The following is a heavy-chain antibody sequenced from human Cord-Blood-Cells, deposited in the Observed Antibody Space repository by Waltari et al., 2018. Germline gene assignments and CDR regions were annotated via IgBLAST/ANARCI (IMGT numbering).Heavy chain of an antibody. D-gene: IGHD3-22*01. CDR1: GYTFTGYY. CDR2: INPNSGGT. V-gene: IGHV1-2*02. CDR3: ARDPTYYYDSSGYSFDY. J-gene: IGHJ4*02. Sequence: QVQLVQSGAEVKKPGASVKVSCKASGYTFTGYYMHWVRQAPGQGLEWMGWINPNSGGTNYAQKCQGRVTMTRDTSISTAYMELSRLRSDDTAVYYCARDPTYYYDSSGYSFDYWGQGTLVTVSS.